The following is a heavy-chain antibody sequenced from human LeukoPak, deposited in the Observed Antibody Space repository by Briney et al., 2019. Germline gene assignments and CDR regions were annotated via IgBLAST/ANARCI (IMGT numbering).Heavy chain of an antibody. CDR1: GFTFSSYW. CDR2: IKQDGSEK. V-gene: IGHV3-7*01. CDR3: ARAMDSSSWYRGNFDY. D-gene: IGHD6-13*01. Sequence: GGSLRLSCAASGFTFSSYWMSWVRQAPGKGLEWVANIKQDGSEKYYVDSVKGRFTISRDNAKNSLYLQMNSLRAEDTAVYYCARAMDSSSWYRGNFDYWGQGTLVTASS. J-gene: IGHJ4*02.